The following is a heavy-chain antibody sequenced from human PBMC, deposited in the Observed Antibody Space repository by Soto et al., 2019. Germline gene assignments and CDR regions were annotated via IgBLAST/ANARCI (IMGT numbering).Heavy chain of an antibody. V-gene: IGHV4-59*01. J-gene: IGHJ4*02. CDR3: ARSNGDYGDY. D-gene: IGHD4-17*01. Sequence: SETLSLTCAVYGGSLSSYYWSWIRQPPGKGLEWIGYIYYSGSTNYNPSLKSRVTISVDTSKNQFSLKLSSVTAADTAVYYCARSNGDYGDYWSQGILVTVSS. CDR1: GGSLSSYY. CDR2: IYYSGST.